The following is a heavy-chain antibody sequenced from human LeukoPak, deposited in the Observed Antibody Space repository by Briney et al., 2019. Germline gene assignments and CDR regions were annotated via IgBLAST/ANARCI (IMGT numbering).Heavy chain of an antibody. J-gene: IGHJ4*02. V-gene: IGHV4-31*03. CDR3: ARDRLQHFDY. Sequence: SQTLSLTCTVSGGSISSGGYYWSWIRQHPGKGLEWIGYIYYSGSTYYNPSLKSRVTISVDTSKNQFSLKLSSVTAADTAVYYCARDRLQHFDYWGQGTQVTVSS. CDR2: IYYSGST. D-gene: IGHD1-1*01. CDR1: GGSISSGGYY.